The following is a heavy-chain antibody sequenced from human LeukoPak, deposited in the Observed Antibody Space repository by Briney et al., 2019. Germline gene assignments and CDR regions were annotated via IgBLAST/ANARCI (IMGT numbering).Heavy chain of an antibody. J-gene: IGHJ6*03. Sequence: GGSLRLSCAASGFTFNNYAMSWVRQAPGKGLEWVSTITGSGGSTYSADSVKGRLTISRDNSKNTLYLQMNSLRADDTASYYCARNQDSSWYYYYMDVWGKGTTVTVSS. CDR1: GFTFNNYA. V-gene: IGHV3-23*01. CDR3: ARNQDSSWYYYYMDV. CDR2: ITGSGGST. D-gene: IGHD6-13*01.